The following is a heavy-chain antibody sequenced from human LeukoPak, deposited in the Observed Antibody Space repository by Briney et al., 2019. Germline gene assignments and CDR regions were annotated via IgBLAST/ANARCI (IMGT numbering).Heavy chain of an antibody. CDR1: AFHFSSYG. CDR3: AKDSAPGD. CDR2: IRYVGGKK. Sequence: GGSLRHSPAPCAFHFSSYGLNGVGQAPGKGLEWVAFIRYVGGKKYYADSVKGRFTISRDNSKNTLYLQMNSLRAEDRSVYYCAKDSAPGDWGQGTLVTVSS. V-gene: IGHV3-30*02. J-gene: IGHJ4*02. D-gene: IGHD4-17*01.